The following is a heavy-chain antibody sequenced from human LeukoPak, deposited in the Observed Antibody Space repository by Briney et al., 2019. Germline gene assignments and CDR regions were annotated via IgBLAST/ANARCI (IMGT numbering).Heavy chain of an antibody. CDR3: AGGDRNGWYFDY. CDR2: INWNGGST. V-gene: IGHV3-20*04. J-gene: IGHJ4*02. D-gene: IGHD6-19*01. CDR1: GFRFDDHG. Sequence: GGSLRLSCAASGFRFDDHGMSWVRQAPGKGLEWVSGINWNGGSTGYADSVKGRFTISRDNAKNSLHLQMNSLRAEDTALYYCAGGDRNGWYFDYWGQGILVTVSS.